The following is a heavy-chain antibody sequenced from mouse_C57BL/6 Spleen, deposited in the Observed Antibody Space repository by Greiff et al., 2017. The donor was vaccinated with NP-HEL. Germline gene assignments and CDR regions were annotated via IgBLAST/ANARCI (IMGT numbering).Heavy chain of an antibody. Sequence: VQLQQSGPELVKPGASVKISCKASGYTFTDYYMNWVKQSHGKSLEWIGDINPNNGGTSYNQKFKGKATLTVDKSSSTAYMELRSLTSEDSAVYYCARGHYDYDGGFDYWGQGTTLTVSS. CDR1: GYTFTDYY. CDR3: ARGHYDYDGGFDY. V-gene: IGHV1-26*01. D-gene: IGHD2-4*01. J-gene: IGHJ2*01. CDR2: INPNNGGT.